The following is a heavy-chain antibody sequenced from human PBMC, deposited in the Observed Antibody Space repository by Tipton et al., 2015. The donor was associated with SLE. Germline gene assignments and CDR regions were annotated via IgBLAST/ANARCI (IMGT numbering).Heavy chain of an antibody. J-gene: IGHJ6*02. CDR3: AKDRASGWSRGGMDV. D-gene: IGHD6-19*01. V-gene: IGHV3-23*01. CDR2: ISGSGGVT. CDR1: GVTFSSHW. Sequence: SGVTFSSHWMHWVRQAPGKGLVWVSSISGSGGVTNYEDSVKGRFTVSRDNSKNTLYLQMNSLRDGDTAVYYCAKDRASGWSRGGMDVWGQGTTVSVSS.